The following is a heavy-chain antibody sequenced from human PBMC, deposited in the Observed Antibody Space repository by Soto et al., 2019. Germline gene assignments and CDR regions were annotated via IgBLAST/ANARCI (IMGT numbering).Heavy chain of an antibody. CDR3: GKYSGAYPVYNGMNV. V-gene: IGHV3-23*01. CDR1: GFPFSTSA. Sequence: EVQLLESGGGLVQPGGSLRLSCAASGFPFSTSAMNWVRQAPGKGLEWVSIISGNSDAAHYAESVKGRFTSSRDNSKNTLYLHMNSLRAEDTAVYYCGKYSGAYPVYNGMNVWGHGTTVTGSS. CDR2: ISGNSDAA. J-gene: IGHJ6*02. D-gene: IGHD1-26*01.